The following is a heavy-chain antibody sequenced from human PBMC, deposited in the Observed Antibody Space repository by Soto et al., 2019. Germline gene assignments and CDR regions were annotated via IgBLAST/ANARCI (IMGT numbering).Heavy chain of an antibody. V-gene: IGHV2-5*02. D-gene: IGHD4-17*01. CDR2: VYWDDDK. Sequence: QITLKESGPTLVKPTQTLTLTCNFSGFSLSTSGVGVGWIRQPPGKALEWLALVYWDDDKRYSPSLKSRLTIXTXXSKNQVDLRMANMDPVDTATYYCARHMTTVGYFDYWGQGTLVTVSS. J-gene: IGHJ4*02. CDR1: GFSLSTSGVG. CDR3: ARHMTTVGYFDY.